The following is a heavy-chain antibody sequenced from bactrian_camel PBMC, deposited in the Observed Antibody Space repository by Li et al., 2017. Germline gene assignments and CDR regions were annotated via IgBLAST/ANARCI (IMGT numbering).Heavy chain of an antibody. D-gene: IGHD1*01. J-gene: IGHJ4*01. CDR3: ASLNSSFGGRFAWCSDF. CDR1: GVTYNSYC. Sequence: HVQLVESGGGSVQAGGSLTLSCVASGVTYNSYCMGWYRQAAGKEVNLVSLRRDGTIIYADSVKGRFTISQDVTKNTLYLEMKGLKTEDTGMYFCASLNSSFGGRFAWCSDFRGQGTQVTVS. V-gene: IGHV3S55*01. CDR2: LRRDGTI.